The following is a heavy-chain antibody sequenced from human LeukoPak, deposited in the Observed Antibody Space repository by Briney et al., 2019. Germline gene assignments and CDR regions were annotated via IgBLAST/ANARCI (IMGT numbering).Heavy chain of an antibody. CDR2: TNQDGSQK. CDR3: LGSASYTH. J-gene: IGHJ4*02. V-gene: IGHV3-7*01. Sequence: TGGSLRLSCEASGSGFSNYWMTWARQAPGKGLEWVANTNQDGSQKNYLDSVRGRFTISRDNAKSSLYLQMNSLRVDDTAVYFCLGSASYTHWGQGTLVTVSS. D-gene: IGHD3-10*01. CDR1: GSGFSNYW.